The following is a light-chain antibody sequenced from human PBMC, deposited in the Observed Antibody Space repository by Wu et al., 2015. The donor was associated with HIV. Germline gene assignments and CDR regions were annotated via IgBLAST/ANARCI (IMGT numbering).Light chain of an antibody. CDR2: GAS. Sequence: MVMTQSPATLSVSPGERATLSCRASKSVERDLVWYQQKPGQAPKIIIYGASTRATGIPARFSGRGSGTEFTLTINSVQSEDFAVYICQQYYEWPAFGQGTKVEIK. V-gene: IGKV3-15*01. CDR3: QQYYEWPA. J-gene: IGKJ1*01. CDR1: KSVERD.